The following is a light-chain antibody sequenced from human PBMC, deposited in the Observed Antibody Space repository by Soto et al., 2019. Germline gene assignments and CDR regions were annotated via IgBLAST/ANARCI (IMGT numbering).Light chain of an antibody. Sequence: QSVLTQPPSASGTPGQTVTISCSGSSSNIGSAYIYWYQHLPGTAPKLLIYRNNQRPSGVPDRFSASKSGTSASLAISGLRSEDDADYYCAAWDGSLVVFGGGTKLTVL. CDR2: RNN. CDR1: SSNIGSAY. CDR3: AAWDGSLVV. J-gene: IGLJ2*01. V-gene: IGLV1-47*01.